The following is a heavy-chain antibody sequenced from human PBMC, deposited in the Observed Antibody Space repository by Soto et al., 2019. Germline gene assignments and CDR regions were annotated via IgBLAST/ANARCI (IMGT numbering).Heavy chain of an antibody. V-gene: IGHV3-30*18. J-gene: IGHJ5*02. CDR3: AKSLAVAAGWFDP. CDR2: ISYDGSNE. CDR1: GFTFSTYG. D-gene: IGHD6-19*01. Sequence: PGGSLRLSCAASGFTFSTYGMHWVRQAPGEGLEWVAFISYDGSNEYYADSVKGRFTISRDNSKNTVFLQMNSLRGEDTAVYYCAKSLAVAAGWFDPWGQGALVTVSS.